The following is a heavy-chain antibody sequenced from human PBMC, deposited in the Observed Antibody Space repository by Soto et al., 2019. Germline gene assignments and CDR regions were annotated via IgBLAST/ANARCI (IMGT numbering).Heavy chain of an antibody. Sequence: SETLSLTCAVSGGSISSGGYSWSWIRQPPGKGLEWIGYIYHSGSTYYNPSLKSRVTISVDRSKNQFSLKLSSVTAADTAVYYCARGSGRYNWFDPWGQGTLVTVS. V-gene: IGHV4-30-2*01. CDR1: GGSISSGGYS. J-gene: IGHJ5*02. D-gene: IGHD1-26*01. CDR3: ARGSGRYNWFDP. CDR2: IYHSGST.